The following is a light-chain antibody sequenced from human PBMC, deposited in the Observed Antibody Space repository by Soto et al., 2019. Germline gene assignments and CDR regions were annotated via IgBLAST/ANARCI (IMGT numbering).Light chain of an antibody. V-gene: IGLV2-14*01. CDR3: SSYTRISPDV. CDR1: SSDVGGYNY. J-gene: IGLJ1*01. Sequence: QSVLTQPASVSGSPGQSITISCTGTSSDVGGYNYVSWYQQHPGKAPKLMIYEVSNRPSGVSNRFSGSKSGNTASLTISGLQAEDEADYYCSSYTRISPDVFGTVTKVTVL. CDR2: EVS.